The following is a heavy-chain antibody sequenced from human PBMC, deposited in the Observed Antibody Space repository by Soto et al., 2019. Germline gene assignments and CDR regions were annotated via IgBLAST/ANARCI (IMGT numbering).Heavy chain of an antibody. CDR3: AREHHGPWP. J-gene: IGHJ5*02. Sequence: EVQLEESGGGLVQPGGSLRLSCAAPGFTVNSEYLSWVRLTPGKGLEWVSMTYRGSPTYYADSVRDRFIVSIDNSKSTLYLQMNSLRVDDTAIYYCAREHHGPWPWGQGILVTVSS. CDR2: TYRGSPT. CDR1: GFTVNSEY. V-gene: IGHV3-66*01.